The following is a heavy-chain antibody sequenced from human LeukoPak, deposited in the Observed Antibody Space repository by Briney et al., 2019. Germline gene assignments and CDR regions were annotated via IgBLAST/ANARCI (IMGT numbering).Heavy chain of an antibody. CDR1: GFSISTFW. D-gene: IGHD2-21*01. CDR2: ISYDGSNK. J-gene: IGHJ6*03. V-gene: IGHV3-30-3*01. CDR3: ARGSEIDYMDV. Sequence: GGSLRLSCVASGFSISTFWMTWVRQAPGKGLEWVAVISYDGSNKYYADSVKGRFTISRDNSKNTLYLQMNSLRAEDTAVYYCARGSEIDYMDVWGKGTTVTVSS.